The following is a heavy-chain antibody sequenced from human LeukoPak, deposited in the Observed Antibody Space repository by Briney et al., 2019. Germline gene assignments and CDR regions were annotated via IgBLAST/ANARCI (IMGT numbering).Heavy chain of an antibody. J-gene: IGHJ3*02. CDR3: ARDGGYSDYDYAFDI. V-gene: IGHV4-59*01. D-gene: IGHD5-12*01. CDR2: IYYTGNT. CDR1: GGSISYYY. Sequence: SETLSLTCTVSGGSISYYYWSWIRQPPGKGLEWIGYIYYTGNTNYNPSLKSRVTTSVDTSKSQFSLKLSSVTAADTAVYYCARDGGYSDYDYAFDIWGQGTMVTVSS.